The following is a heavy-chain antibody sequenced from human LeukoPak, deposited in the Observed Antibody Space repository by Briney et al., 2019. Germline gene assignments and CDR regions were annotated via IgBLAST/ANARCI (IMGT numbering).Heavy chain of an antibody. CDR2: IYHSGST. Sequence: SETLSLTCTVSGYSISSGYYWGWIRQPPGKGLEWIGSIYHSGSTYYNPSLKSRVTISVDTSKNQFSLKLSSVTAADTAVYYCATSITMIVVVYYFDYWGQGTLVTVSS. D-gene: IGHD3-22*01. CDR1: GYSISSGYY. V-gene: IGHV4-38-2*02. CDR3: ATSITMIVVVYYFDY. J-gene: IGHJ4*02.